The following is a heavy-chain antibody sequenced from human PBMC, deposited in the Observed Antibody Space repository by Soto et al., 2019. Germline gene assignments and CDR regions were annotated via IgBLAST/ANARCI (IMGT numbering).Heavy chain of an antibody. CDR3: ASHFTGVLVLGASPPGGDNYGWDV. CDR2: IIPILDIP. D-gene: IGHD2-15*01. V-gene: IGHV1-69*02. J-gene: IGHJ6*02. Sequence: QVQLVKSGSEVKKPGSSVKVSCKASGGTFSRYTISWVRRAPGQGLEWMGRIIPILDIPNYAQNFQGRVTITADKSTSTASMELSSLRSDDTAVYYCASHFTGVLVLGASPPGGDNYGWDVWGQGTTVTVSS. CDR1: GGTFSRYT.